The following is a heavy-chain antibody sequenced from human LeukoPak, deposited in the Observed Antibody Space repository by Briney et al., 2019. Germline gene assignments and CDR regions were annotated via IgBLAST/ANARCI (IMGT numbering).Heavy chain of an antibody. CDR2: IIPIFGTA. CDR1: GGTFISYA. D-gene: IGHD3-22*01. V-gene: IGHV1-69*06. J-gene: IGHJ4*02. CDR3: ARIGGGYDSSGYQVDY. Sequence: SVKVSCKASGGTFISYAISWVRQAPGQGLEWMGGIIPIFGTANYAQKFQGRVTITADKSTSTAYMELSSLRSEDTAVYYCARIGGGYDSSGYQVDYWGQGTLVTVSS.